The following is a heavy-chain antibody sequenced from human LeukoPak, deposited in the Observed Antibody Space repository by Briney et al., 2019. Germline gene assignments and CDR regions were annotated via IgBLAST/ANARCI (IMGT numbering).Heavy chain of an antibody. CDR2: IRYDGSNK. CDR3: ASDVLLWFGAGGMDV. V-gene: IGHV3-30*02. D-gene: IGHD3-10*01. Sequence: PGGSLRLSCAASGFTFSSHGMHWVRQAPGKGLEWVAFIRYDGSNKYYADSVKGRFTISRDNSKNTLYLQMNSLRAEDTAVYYCASDVLLWFGAGGMDVWGQGTTVTVSS. CDR1: GFTFSSHG. J-gene: IGHJ6*02.